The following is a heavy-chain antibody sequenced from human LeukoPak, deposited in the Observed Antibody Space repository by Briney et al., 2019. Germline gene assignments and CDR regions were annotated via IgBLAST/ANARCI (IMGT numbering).Heavy chain of an antibody. CDR3: ARAASTGTTKRELDY. CDR2: IWYDGSNK. D-gene: IGHD1-7*01. CDR1: GFTFSGYG. V-gene: IGHV3-33*01. Sequence: GGSLRLSCAASGFTFSGYGMHWVRQAPGKGLEWVAVIWYDGSNKYYADSVKGRFTISRDNSKNTLYLQMNSLRAEDTAVYYCARAASTGTTKRELDYWGQGTLVTVSS. J-gene: IGHJ4*02.